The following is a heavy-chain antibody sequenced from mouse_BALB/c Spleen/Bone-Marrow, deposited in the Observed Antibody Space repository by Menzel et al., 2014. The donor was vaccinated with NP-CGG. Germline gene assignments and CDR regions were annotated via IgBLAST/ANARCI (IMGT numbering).Heavy chain of an antibody. CDR2: IDPYYGGT. D-gene: IGHD2-3*01. Sequence: EVKLMESGPELEKPGASVKISCKASGYSFTGYNMNWVKQSNGQSLEWIGNIDPYYGGTSYNQKFKGKATLTVDKSSSTAYMHLKSLTSQDSAVYYCARDGYYEGSYAMDSWGQGTSVTVSS. CDR3: ARDGYYEGSYAMDS. CDR1: GYSFTGYN. J-gene: IGHJ4*01. V-gene: IGHV1S135*01.